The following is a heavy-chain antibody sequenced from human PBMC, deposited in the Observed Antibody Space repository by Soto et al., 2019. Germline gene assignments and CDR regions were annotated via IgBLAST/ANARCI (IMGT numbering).Heavy chain of an antibody. CDR1: GFTFSSYA. CDR2: ISGSGGST. J-gene: IGHJ4*02. CDR3: AKTQEGHMVRRAFDY. Sequence: PGGSLRLSCAASGFTFSSYAMSWVRQAPGKGLEWVSAISGSGGSTYYADSVKGRFTISRDNSKNTLYLQMNSLRAEDTAVYYCAKTQEGHMVRRAFDYWGQGTLVTVPQ. D-gene: IGHD3-10*01. V-gene: IGHV3-23*01.